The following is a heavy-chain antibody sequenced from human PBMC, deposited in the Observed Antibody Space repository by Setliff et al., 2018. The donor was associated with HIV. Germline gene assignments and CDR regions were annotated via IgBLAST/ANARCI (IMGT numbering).Heavy chain of an antibody. CDR1: GYSFTNYW. CDR3: ARPRHDYDILTGYGGYWYFDL. V-gene: IGHV5-51*01. J-gene: IGHJ2*01. D-gene: IGHD3-9*01. Sequence: GESLKISCKGSGYSFTNYWIGWVRQMPGKGLEWMGIIYPGDSDTGYSPSFQGQVTISADKSISTAYLQWSSLKASDTAMYYCARPRHDYDILTGYGGYWYFDLWGRGTLVTVS. CDR2: IYPGDSDT.